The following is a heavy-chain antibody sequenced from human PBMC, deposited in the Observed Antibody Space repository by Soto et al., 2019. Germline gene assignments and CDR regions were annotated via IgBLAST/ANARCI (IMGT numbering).Heavy chain of an antibody. CDR2: IYYSGST. J-gene: IGHJ4*02. D-gene: IGHD3-10*01. CDR3: ARGRFGEDYYFDY. V-gene: IGHV4-59*01. Sequence: SETLSLTCTVSGGSISSYYWSWIRQPPGKGLEWIGYIYYSGSTNYNPSLKSRVTISVDTSKNQFSLKLSSVTAADTAVYYCARGRFGEDYYFDYWGQGTLVTV. CDR1: GGSISSYY.